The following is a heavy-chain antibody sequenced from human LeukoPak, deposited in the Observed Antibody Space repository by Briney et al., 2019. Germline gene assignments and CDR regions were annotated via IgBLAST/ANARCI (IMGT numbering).Heavy chain of an antibody. V-gene: IGHV4-59*01. CDR1: GGSISSYY. Sequence: PSETLSLTCTVSGGSISSYYWSWIRQPPGKGLEWIGYIYYSGSTNYNPSLKSRVTISVDTSKNQFSLKLSSVTAADTAVYYCARDSLTSPAAENWFDPWGQGTLVTVSS. D-gene: IGHD2-2*01. CDR2: IYYSGST. J-gene: IGHJ5*02. CDR3: ARDSLTSPAAENWFDP.